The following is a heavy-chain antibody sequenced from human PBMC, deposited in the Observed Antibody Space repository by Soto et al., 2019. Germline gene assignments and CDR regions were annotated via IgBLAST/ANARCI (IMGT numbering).Heavy chain of an antibody. CDR2: INPNSGGT. J-gene: IGHJ3*02. D-gene: IGHD2-15*01. CDR3: ARDLDSSGFVGAFDI. V-gene: IGHV1-2*04. CDR1: GYTFTVYY. Sequence: ASVKVSCKASGYTFTVYYMHWVRQAPGQGLEWMGWINPNSGGTNYAQKFQGWVTMTRDTSISTAYMELSRLRSDDTAVYYCARDLDSSGFVGAFDIWGQGTMVTVSS.